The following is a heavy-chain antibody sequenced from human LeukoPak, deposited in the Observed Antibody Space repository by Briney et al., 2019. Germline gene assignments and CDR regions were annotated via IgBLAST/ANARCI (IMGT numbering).Heavy chain of an antibody. D-gene: IGHD2-15*01. Sequence: GGSLRLSCAASGFTFSSYGMSWVRQAPGKGLECVSAISGSGGSTYYADSVKGRFTISRDNSKNTLYLQMNSLRVEDTAVYYCAKDSSGGSSWNWFDPWGQGTLVTVSS. J-gene: IGHJ5*02. CDR1: GFTFSSYG. CDR2: ISGSGGST. CDR3: AKDSSGGSSWNWFDP. V-gene: IGHV3-23*01.